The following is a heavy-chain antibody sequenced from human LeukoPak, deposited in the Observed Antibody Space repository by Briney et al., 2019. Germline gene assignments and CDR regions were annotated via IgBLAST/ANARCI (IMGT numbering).Heavy chain of an antibody. CDR1: GFTFSSYW. CDR2: INSDGSST. J-gene: IGHJ4*02. D-gene: IGHD3-3*01. Sequence: GGSLRLSCAASGFTFSSYWMHWVRQAPGKGLVWVSRINSDGSSTSYADSVKGRCTISRDNAKNTLYLQMNSLRAEDTAVYYCATSEGQSYYDFWSGYGRSDCWGQGTLVTVSS. CDR3: ATSEGQSYYDFWSGYGRSDC. V-gene: IGHV3-74*01.